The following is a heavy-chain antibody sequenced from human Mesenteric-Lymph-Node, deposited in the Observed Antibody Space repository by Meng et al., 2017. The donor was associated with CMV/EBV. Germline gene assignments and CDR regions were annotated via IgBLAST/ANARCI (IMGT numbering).Heavy chain of an antibody. Sequence: GESLKISCAASGFMFSNFAMNWVRQAPGKGLEWVSTISGSGDATYYADSVKGRFTISRDNAKNSLYLQMNSLRAEDTAVYYCARDRSIVGAIYYFDYWGQGTLVTVSS. CDR3: ARDRSIVGAIYYFDY. CDR2: ISGSGDAT. V-gene: IGHV3-21*01. CDR1: GFMFSNFA. J-gene: IGHJ4*02. D-gene: IGHD1-26*01.